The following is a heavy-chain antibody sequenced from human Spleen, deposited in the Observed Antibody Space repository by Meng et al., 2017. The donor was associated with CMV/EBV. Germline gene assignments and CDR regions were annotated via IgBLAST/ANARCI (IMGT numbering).Heavy chain of an antibody. CDR2: ISSSSSYI. V-gene: IGHV3-21*01. Sequence: GESLKISCAASGFTFRSYELHWVRQAPGKGLEWVSSISSSSSYIYYADSVKGRFTISRDNAKNSLYLQMNSLRAEDTAVYYCAREGVHCGGDCYSVYWGQGTLVTVSS. CDR3: AREGVHCGGDCYSVY. CDR1: GFTFRSYE. J-gene: IGHJ4*02. D-gene: IGHD2-21*01.